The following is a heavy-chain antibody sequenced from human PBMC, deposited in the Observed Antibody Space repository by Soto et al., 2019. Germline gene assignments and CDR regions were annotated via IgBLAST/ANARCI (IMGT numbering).Heavy chain of an antibody. D-gene: IGHD6-25*01. V-gene: IGHV1-69*13. CDR2: IIPIFGTA. J-gene: IGHJ6*02. Sequence: SVKVSCKAPGGTFSSYAISWVRQAPGQGLEWMGGIIPIFGTANYAQKFQGRVTITADESTSTAYMELSSLRSEDTAVYYCARDQLTSSSGYYYYGMDVWGQGTTVTVSS. CDR3: ARDQLTSSSGYYYYGMDV. CDR1: GGTFSSYA.